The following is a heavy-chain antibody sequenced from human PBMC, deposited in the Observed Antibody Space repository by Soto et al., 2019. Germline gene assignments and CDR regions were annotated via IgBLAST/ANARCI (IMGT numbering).Heavy chain of an antibody. V-gene: IGHV4-4*02. CDR2: ITNRGTT. Sequence: QVHLEESGPGLVKPSGTLSLTCAVSSGSISSSDWWTWVRQPPGKGLEWIGEITNRGTTNYNPSLKSRAIISVDKSQNQFSLRLTSVTAADTAVYYCARENRGPIHPYYYYMDVWGKGATVTVSS. J-gene: IGHJ6*03. CDR3: ARENRGPIHPYYYYMDV. CDR1: SGSISSSDW. D-gene: IGHD3-10*01.